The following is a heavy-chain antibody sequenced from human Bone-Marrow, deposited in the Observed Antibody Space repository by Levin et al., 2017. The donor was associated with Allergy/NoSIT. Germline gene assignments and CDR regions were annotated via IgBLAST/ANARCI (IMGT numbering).Heavy chain of an antibody. CDR3: AGQSDELPPYDGGWVEEHDFDY. D-gene: IGHD4-23*01. CDR2: IYPGDSET. CDR1: GYQFTDYW. V-gene: IGHV5-51*01. J-gene: IGHJ4*02. Sequence: GESLKISCQGSGYQFTDYWIDWVRQLPGKGLEWMGNIYPGDSETRSSPSFQGQVTISVDKSINTAYLQWDSLRAPDTGVYCCAGQSDELPPYDGGWVEEHDFDYWGQGTLVTVSS.